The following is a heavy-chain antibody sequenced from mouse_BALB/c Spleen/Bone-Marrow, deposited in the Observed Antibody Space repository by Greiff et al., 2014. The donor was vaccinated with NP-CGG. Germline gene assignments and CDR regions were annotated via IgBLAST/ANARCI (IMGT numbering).Heavy chain of an antibody. V-gene: IGHV1S137*01. Sequence: QVQLQQSGAELVRPGVSVKISCKGSGYTFTDYAMHWVKQSHAKSLEWIGVISTYYGDASCNQKFKGKATMTVDKSSSTAYMELARLTSEDSAIYYCAREGPWFAYWGQGTLVTVSA. J-gene: IGHJ3*01. CDR2: ISTYYGDA. CDR3: AREGPWFAY. CDR1: GYTFTDYA.